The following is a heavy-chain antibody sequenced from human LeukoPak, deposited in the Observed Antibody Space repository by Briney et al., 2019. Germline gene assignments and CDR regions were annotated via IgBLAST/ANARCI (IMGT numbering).Heavy chain of an antibody. CDR2: IYYSGST. CDR1: GGSISSYY. CDR3: ARERVVPAASYYYYGMDV. D-gene: IGHD2-2*01. Sequence: PETLSLTCTVSGGSISSYYWSWIRQPPGKGLEWIGYIYYSGSTNYNPSLKSRVTISVDTSKNQFSLKLSSVTAADTAVYYCARERVVPAASYYYYGMDVWGKGTTVTVSS. V-gene: IGHV4-59*01. J-gene: IGHJ6*04.